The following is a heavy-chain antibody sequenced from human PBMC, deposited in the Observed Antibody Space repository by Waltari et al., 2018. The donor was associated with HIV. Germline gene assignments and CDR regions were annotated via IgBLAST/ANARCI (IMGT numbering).Heavy chain of an antibody. V-gene: IGHV6-1*01. CDR1: GSSGSSNTAA. CDR2: GNIRSEWSF. D-gene: IGHD5-12*01. J-gene: IGHJ4*02. CDR3: ARDGDSLDF. Sequence: ILSLTCGVSGSSGSSNTAAWSWNRLAPSRGLEWRGSGNIRSEWSFVYGPSLRNRVAISADTSKNQFSLQLRSVTAADTAAYFCARDGDSLDFWAQGTVVSVS.